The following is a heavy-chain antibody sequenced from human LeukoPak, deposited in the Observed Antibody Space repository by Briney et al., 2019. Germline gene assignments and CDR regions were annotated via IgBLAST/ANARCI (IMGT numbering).Heavy chain of an antibody. Sequence: SETLSLTCTVSGGSISSYYWSWIRQPPGKGLEWIGYIYYSGSTNYNPSLKSRVTISVDTSKNQFSLKLSSVTAADTAVYYCARAPSSGWHYYGMDVWGQGTTVTVSS. CDR3: ARAPSSGWHYYGMDV. D-gene: IGHD6-19*01. J-gene: IGHJ6*02. CDR1: GGSISSYY. CDR2: IYYSGST. V-gene: IGHV4-59*01.